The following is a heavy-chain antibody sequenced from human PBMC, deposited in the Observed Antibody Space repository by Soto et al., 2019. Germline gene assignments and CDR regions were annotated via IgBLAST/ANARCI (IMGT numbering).Heavy chain of an antibody. Sequence: PSETLSLTCTVSGGSISSSSYYWGWIRQPPGKGLEWIGSIYYSGSTYYNPSLKSRVTISVDTSKNQFSLKLSSVTAADTAVYYCARDSGLEADYWGQGTLVTVSS. CDR3: ARDSGLEADY. J-gene: IGHJ4*02. D-gene: IGHD3-3*01. V-gene: IGHV4-39*07. CDR2: IYYSGST. CDR1: GGSISSSSYY.